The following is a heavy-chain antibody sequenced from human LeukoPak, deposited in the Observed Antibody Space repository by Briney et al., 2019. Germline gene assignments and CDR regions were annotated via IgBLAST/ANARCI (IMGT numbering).Heavy chain of an antibody. CDR1: GFTFDDYA. V-gene: IGHV4-34*01. Sequence: LRLSCAASGFTFDDYAMHWVRQAPGKGLEWIGEINHSGSTNYNPSLKSRVTISVDTSKNQFSLKLSSVTAADTAVYYCASGAARRPIRYYGMDVWGQGTTVTVSS. D-gene: IGHD6-6*01. CDR3: ASGAARRPIRYYGMDV. CDR2: INHSGST. J-gene: IGHJ6*02.